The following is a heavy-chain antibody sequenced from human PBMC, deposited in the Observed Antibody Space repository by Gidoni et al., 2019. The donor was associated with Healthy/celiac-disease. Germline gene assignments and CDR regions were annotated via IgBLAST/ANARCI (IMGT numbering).Heavy chain of an antibody. CDR3: ARVAMIVVVITYFDY. Sequence: QVQLVESGGGVVQPGRSLRLSCAASGFTFSSYAMHWVRQAPGKGLEWVAVISYDGSNKYYADSVKGRFTISRDNSKNTLYLQMNSLRAEDTAVYYCARVAMIVVVITYFDYWGQGTLVTVSS. D-gene: IGHD3-22*01. CDR2: ISYDGSNK. J-gene: IGHJ4*02. CDR1: GFTFSSYA. V-gene: IGHV3-30-3*01.